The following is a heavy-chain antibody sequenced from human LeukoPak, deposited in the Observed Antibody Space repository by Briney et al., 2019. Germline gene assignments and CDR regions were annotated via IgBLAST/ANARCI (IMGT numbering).Heavy chain of an antibody. V-gene: IGHV3-30*01. D-gene: IGHD4-17*01. Sequence: GGSLRLSCAASGFTFSSYAMHWVRQAPGKGLEWVAVISYDGSNKYYADSVKGRFTFSRDNSKNTLYLQMNSLRAEDTAVYYCARDRSRRGSSVTIGYWGQGTLVTVSS. CDR3: ARDRSRRGSSVTIGY. J-gene: IGHJ4*02. CDR1: GFTFSSYA. CDR2: ISYDGSNK.